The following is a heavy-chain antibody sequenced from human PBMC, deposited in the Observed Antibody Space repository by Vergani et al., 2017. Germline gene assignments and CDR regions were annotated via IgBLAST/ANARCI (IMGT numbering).Heavy chain of an antibody. CDR2: ISAYNGNT. J-gene: IGHJ6*02. V-gene: IGHV1-18*01. D-gene: IGHD6-19*01. CDR1: GYPFTSYG. CDR3: CAVAGSCNMDV. Sequence: QVQLVQSGAEVKKPGASVKVSCKASGYPFTSYGISWVRQAPGQGLEWMGWISAYNGNTNYAQKLQGRVTMTTDTSTSTAHMELRSLRSDDTAVYYCCAVAGSCNMDVWGQGTTVTVSS.